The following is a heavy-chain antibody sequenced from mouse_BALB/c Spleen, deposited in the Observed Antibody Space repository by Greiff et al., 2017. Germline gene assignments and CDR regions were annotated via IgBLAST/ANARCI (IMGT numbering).Heavy chain of an antibody. CDR1: GFTFSSFG. CDR2: ISSGSSTI. V-gene: IGHV5-17*02. CDR3: ARSWEYGNYPYYAMDY. J-gene: IGHJ4*01. D-gene: IGHD2-10*02. Sequence: EVMLVESGGGLVQPGGSRKLSCAASGFTFSSFGMHWVRQAPEKGLEWVAYISSGSSTIYYADTVKGRFTISRDNPKNTLFLQMTSLRSEDTAMYYCARSWEYGNYPYYAMDYWGQGTSVTVSS.